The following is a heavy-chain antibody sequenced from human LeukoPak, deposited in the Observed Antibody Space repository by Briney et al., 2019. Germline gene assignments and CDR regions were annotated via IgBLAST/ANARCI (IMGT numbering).Heavy chain of an antibody. Sequence: NPGGSLRLSCAASGFTFSSYAMSWLRQAPGKGPEWVSHISGSSSDRRHADSVKGRFTISRDNAKSSLYPQMNSLRAEDTAVYYCARDDDGDNPPDYWGQGTLVTVSS. CDR1: GFTFSSYA. D-gene: IGHD4-17*01. J-gene: IGHJ4*02. CDR2: ISGSSSDR. CDR3: ARDDDGDNPPDY. V-gene: IGHV3-11*05.